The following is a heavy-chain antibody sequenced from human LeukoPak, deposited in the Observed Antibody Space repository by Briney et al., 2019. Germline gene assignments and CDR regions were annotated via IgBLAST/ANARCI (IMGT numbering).Heavy chain of an antibody. Sequence: GASVKVSCKASGYTFTGYYMHWVRQAPGQGLEWMGWINPNSGGTNYAQKFQGRVTMTRDTSISTAYMELSRLRSEDTAVYYCARGGGYCSSTSCEGVLLYWGQGTLVTVSS. J-gene: IGHJ4*02. CDR2: INPNSGGT. V-gene: IGHV1-2*02. CDR1: GYTFTGYY. CDR3: ARGGGYCSSTSCEGVLLY. D-gene: IGHD2-2*01.